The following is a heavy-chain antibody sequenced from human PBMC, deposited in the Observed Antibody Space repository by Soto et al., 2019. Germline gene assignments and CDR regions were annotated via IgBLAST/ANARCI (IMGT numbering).Heavy chain of an antibody. V-gene: IGHV3-23*01. CDR3: AKPRGYGGDSRHDAFDI. Sequence: EVQLLESGGGLVQPGGSLRLSCAASGFNPTNYAMNWVRQAPGKGLEWVSAISASGSSTYYADSVKGRFAISRDNSKNXPYLQMASRRADDTAVYSCAKPRGYGGDSRHDAFDIWGQGTMLTVSS. J-gene: IGHJ3*02. CDR2: ISASGSST. D-gene: IGHD2-21*02. CDR1: GFNPTNYA.